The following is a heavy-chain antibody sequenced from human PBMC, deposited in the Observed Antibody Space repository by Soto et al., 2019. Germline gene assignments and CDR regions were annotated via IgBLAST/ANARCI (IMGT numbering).Heavy chain of an antibody. CDR2: ISYDGSNK. V-gene: IGHV3-30*18. Sequence: PGGSLRLSCAASGFTFSSYGMHWVRQAPGKGLEWVAVISYDGSNKYYADSVKGRFTISRDNSKNTLYLQMNSLRAEDTAVYYCAKLQLTGTISSSVDYWGQGTLVTVSS. CDR1: GFTFSSYG. CDR3: AKLQLTGTISSSVDY. J-gene: IGHJ4*02. D-gene: IGHD1-7*01.